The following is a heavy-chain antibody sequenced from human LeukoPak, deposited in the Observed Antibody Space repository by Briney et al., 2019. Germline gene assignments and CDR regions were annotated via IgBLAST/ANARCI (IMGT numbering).Heavy chain of an antibody. D-gene: IGHD3-10*01. J-gene: IGHJ5*02. CDR1: GGSFSGYY. Sequence: PSETLSLPCAVYGGSFSGYYWSWIRQPPGKGLEWIGESNHSGSTNYNPSLKSRVTISVDTSKNQFSLKLSSVTAADTAVYYCARLLLWFGYNWFDPWGQGTLVTVSS. CDR3: ARLLLWFGYNWFDP. CDR2: SNHSGST. V-gene: IGHV4-34*01.